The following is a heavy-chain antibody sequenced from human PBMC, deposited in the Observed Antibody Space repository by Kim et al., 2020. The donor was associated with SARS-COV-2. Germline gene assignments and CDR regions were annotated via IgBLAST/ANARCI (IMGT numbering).Heavy chain of an antibody. D-gene: IGHD6-19*01. CDR1: GGSISSGGYY. J-gene: IGHJ5*02. CDR3: ARDFRQYSSGWSSPFDP. V-gene: IGHV4-31*03. Sequence: SETLSLTCTVSGGSISSGGYYWSWIRQHPGKGLEWIGYIYYSGSTYYNPSLKSRVTISVDTSKNQFSLKLSSVTAADTAVYYCARDFRQYSSGWSSPFDPWGKGTLVTVSS. CDR2: IYYSGST.